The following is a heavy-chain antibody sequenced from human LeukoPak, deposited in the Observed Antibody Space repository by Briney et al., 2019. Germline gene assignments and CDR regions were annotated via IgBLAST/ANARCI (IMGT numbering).Heavy chain of an antibody. V-gene: IGHV4-39*01. Sequence: SETLSLTCTVSGGSISSSSYYWGWIRQPPGKGLEWIGSIYYSGSTYCNPSLKSRVTISVDTSKNQFSLKLSSVTAADTAVYYCARRGGIAVAGTGYFDYWGQGTLVTVSS. CDR3: ARRGGIAVAGTGYFDY. D-gene: IGHD6-19*01. CDR1: GGSISSSSYY. J-gene: IGHJ4*02. CDR2: IYYSGST.